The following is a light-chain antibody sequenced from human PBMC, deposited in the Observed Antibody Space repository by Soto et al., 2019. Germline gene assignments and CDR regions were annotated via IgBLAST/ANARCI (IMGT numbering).Light chain of an antibody. J-gene: IGLJ1*01. CDR3: RSFSSSATQV. CDR2: AVS. V-gene: IGLV2-14*03. Sequence: QSALTQPASVSGSSGRSITISCTGTSSDVGRYNFVSWYQQHPGNAPKLLIYAVSDRPSGVSTRFSGSKSGNTASLAISGLQAEDEAVYYCRSFSSSATQVFGTGTKLTVL. CDR1: SSDVGRYNF.